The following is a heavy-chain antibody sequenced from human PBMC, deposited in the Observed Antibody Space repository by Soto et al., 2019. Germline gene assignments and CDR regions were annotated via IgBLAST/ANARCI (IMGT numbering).Heavy chain of an antibody. Sequence: PGGSLRLSCAASGFTFSDYYMSWIRQAPGKGLEWVSYISSRGSTIYYADNVKGQFTNSRDNAKNSLFLQMNSLRAEDTAVYYCARISSHHYDILPGEKGWFDPWGQGTLVTVSS. CDR1: GFTFSDYY. CDR3: ARISSHHYDILPGEKGWFDP. D-gene: IGHD3-9*01. V-gene: IGHV3-11*01. CDR2: ISSRGSTI. J-gene: IGHJ5*02.